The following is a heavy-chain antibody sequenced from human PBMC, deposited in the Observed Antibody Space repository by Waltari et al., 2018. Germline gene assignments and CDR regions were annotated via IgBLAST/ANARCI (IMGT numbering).Heavy chain of an antibody. D-gene: IGHD3-3*01. CDR3: ARVKFLEWLPQPAVLDY. J-gene: IGHJ4*02. CDR1: GLAFSRYW. V-gene: IGHV3-74*01. Sequence: EVQLVESGGGLVQPGGSLRLSCAASGLAFSRYWLHWVRQAPGKGLVGVARVNSGGSGMIYADSVKGRFTISRDNAKNTLHLQMNSLRVEDTAVYYCARVKFLEWLPQPAVLDYWGQGSLVIVSS. CDR2: VNSGGSGM.